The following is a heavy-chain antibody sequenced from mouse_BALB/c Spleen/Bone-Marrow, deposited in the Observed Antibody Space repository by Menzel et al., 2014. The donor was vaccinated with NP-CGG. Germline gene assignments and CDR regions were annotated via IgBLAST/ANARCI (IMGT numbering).Heavy chain of an antibody. Sequence: EVKVVDSGGGLVQPGGSLILSCAPSGFTFTDYYMSWVRQPPGKALEWLGFIRNKANGHTTEYSASVKGRFTISRDNSQSILYLQMNTLRAEDSATYYCARDGNYYFDYWGQGTTLTVSS. D-gene: IGHD2-1*01. CDR2: IRNKANGHTT. CDR1: GFTFTDYY. J-gene: IGHJ2*01. CDR3: ARDGNYYFDY. V-gene: IGHV7-3*02.